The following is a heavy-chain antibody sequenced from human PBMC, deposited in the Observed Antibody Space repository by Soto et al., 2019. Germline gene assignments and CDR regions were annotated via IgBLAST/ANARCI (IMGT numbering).Heavy chain of an antibody. CDR3: VRALGSRFMEWPRFDP. V-gene: IGHV4-30-4*01. CDR2: ISSRGTP. Sequence: QVQLQESGPGLVKPSQTLSLTCTVSGASISSGDSNWGWIRQPPGRGLRWIAFISSRGTPYYNPSLKSRVTMSVDTSKNQFSLKLNSVNAADTAVYYCVRALGSRFMEWPRFDPWGQGTLVTVSS. D-gene: IGHD3-3*01. J-gene: IGHJ5*02. CDR1: GASISSGDSN.